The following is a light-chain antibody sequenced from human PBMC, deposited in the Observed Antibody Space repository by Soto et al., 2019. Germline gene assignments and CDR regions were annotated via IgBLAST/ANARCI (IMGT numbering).Light chain of an antibody. CDR3: QQSYSTPRWT. CDR1: QSISSY. V-gene: IGKV1-39*01. Sequence: DIQMTQSPSSLSASVGDRVTITFRASQSISSYLNWYQQKPGKAPKVLIYDASSLQSGVPSRFSGSGSGTDFTLTISSLQPEDFATYYCQQSYSTPRWTFGQGTKVDIK. J-gene: IGKJ1*01. CDR2: DAS.